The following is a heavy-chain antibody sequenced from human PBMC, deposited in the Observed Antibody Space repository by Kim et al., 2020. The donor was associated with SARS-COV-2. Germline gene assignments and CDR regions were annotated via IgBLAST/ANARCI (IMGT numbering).Heavy chain of an antibody. D-gene: IGHD4-17*01. J-gene: IGHJ6*02. CDR2: ISWDGGST. CDR3: AKGDLRGPTTVTTGWGYGMDV. V-gene: IGHV3-43*01. Sequence: GGSLRLSCAASGFTFDDYTMHWVRQAPGKGLEWVSLISWDGGSTYYADSVKGRFTISRDNSKNSLYLQMNSLRTEDTALYYCAKGDLRGPTTVTTGWGYGMDVWGQGTTVTVSS. CDR1: GFTFDDYT.